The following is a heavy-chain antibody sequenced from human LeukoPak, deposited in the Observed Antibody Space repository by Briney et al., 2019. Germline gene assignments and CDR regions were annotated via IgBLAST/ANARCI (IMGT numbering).Heavy chain of an antibody. Sequence: PGGSLGLSCAASGFTFSRYAMSWVRQAPGKGLEWVSAISGSGSGGSKYYGDSVKGRFIISRDNSKNTLYLQMNSLRAEDTAIYYCASHYGDYAHPGYFDYWGQGTLVTVSS. D-gene: IGHD4-17*01. J-gene: IGHJ4*02. V-gene: IGHV3-23*01. CDR1: GFTFSRYA. CDR2: ISGSGSGGSK. CDR3: ASHYGDYAHPGYFDY.